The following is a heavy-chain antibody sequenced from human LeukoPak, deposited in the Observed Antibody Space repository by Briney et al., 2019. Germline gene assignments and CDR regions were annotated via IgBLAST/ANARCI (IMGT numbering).Heavy chain of an antibody. CDR2: IYYSGST. CDR1: GGSISSSSYY. Sequence: SETLSLTCTVSGGSISSSSYYWGWIRQPPGKGLEWIGSIYYSGSTYYNPSLKSRVTISVDTSKNQFSLKLSSVTAADTAVYYCASRTYWYFDLWGRGTLVTVSS. D-gene: IGHD1-14*01. CDR3: ASRTYWYFDL. J-gene: IGHJ2*01. V-gene: IGHV4-39*07.